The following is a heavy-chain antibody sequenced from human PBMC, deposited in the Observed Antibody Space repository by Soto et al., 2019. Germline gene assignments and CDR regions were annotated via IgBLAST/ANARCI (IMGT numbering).Heavy chain of an antibody. Sequence: QVQLVQSGAEVKKPGASVKVSCKASGYTFTGYYMHWVRQAPGQGLEWMGWINPNSGGTNYAQKFQGWVTMTRDTSISTAYMELSRLRSDDTAVYYCAREGDDYGDYRGDFDYWGQGTLVTVSS. D-gene: IGHD4-17*01. V-gene: IGHV1-2*04. CDR1: GYTFTGYY. CDR2: INPNSGGT. J-gene: IGHJ4*02. CDR3: AREGDDYGDYRGDFDY.